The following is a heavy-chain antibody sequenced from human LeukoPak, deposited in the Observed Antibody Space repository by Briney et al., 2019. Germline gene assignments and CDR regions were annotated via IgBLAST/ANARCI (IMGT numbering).Heavy chain of an antibody. J-gene: IGHJ3*02. Sequence: PGRSLRLSCAASGFTFSSYGMHWVRQAPGKGLEWVAVISYDGSNKYYAYSVKGRFTISRDNSKNTLYLQMNSLRAEDTAVYYCAKDEEVAAMVDAFDIWGQGTMVTVSS. D-gene: IGHD2-15*01. CDR1: GFTFSSYG. CDR3: AKDEEVAAMVDAFDI. CDR2: ISYDGSNK. V-gene: IGHV3-30*18.